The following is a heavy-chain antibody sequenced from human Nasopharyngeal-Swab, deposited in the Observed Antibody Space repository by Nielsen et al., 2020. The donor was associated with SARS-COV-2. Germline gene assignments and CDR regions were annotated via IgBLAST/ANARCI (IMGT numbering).Heavy chain of an antibody. CDR3: ARFNYYDSSGHDAFDI. J-gene: IGHJ3*02. Sequence: GGSLRLSCAASGFTFSSYAMHWVRKAPGKGLEWVAVISYDGSNKYYADSVKGRFTISRDNSKNTLYLQMNSLRAEDTAVYYCARFNYYDSSGHDAFDIWGQGTMVTVSS. CDR2: ISYDGSNK. D-gene: IGHD3-22*01. CDR1: GFTFSSYA. V-gene: IGHV3-30-3*01.